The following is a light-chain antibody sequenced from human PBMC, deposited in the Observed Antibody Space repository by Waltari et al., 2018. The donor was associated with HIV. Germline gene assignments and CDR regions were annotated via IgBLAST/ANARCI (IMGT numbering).Light chain of an antibody. CDR1: SSNIGSNT. V-gene: IGLV1-44*01. Sequence: QSVLTQPPSASGTPGQRVTIPCSGSSSNIGSNTVNWYQQLPGTAPKLLIYSNNQRPSGVPDRFSSSKSGTSASLAISGLQSKDEADYYCAAWDDSLNGWVFGGGTKLTVL. CDR3: AAWDDSLNGWV. CDR2: SNN. J-gene: IGLJ3*02.